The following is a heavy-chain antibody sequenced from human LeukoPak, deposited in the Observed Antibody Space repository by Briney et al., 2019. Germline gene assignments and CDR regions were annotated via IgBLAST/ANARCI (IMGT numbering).Heavy chain of an antibody. CDR1: GGSISSYY. V-gene: IGHV4-59*01. Sequence: SETLSPTCTVSGGSISSYYWSWIRQPPGKGLEWIGYIYYSGSTNYNPSLKSRVTISVDTSKNQFSLKLSSVTAADTAVYYCASRGYSSGWYPYWGQGTLVTVSS. CDR3: ASRGYSSGWYPY. CDR2: IYYSGST. D-gene: IGHD6-19*01. J-gene: IGHJ4*02.